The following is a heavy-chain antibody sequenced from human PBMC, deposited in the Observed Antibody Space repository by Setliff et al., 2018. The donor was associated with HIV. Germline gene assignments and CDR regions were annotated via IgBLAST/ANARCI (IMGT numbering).Heavy chain of an antibody. D-gene: IGHD3-22*01. V-gene: IGHV1-18*01. Sequence: ASVKVSCKASGYSFTSHDINWVRQAPGQGLEWMGRISIYNGNVNTAPKFQGRVTMTTDTSTNTAYLELRSLRSDDTAVYYCARDDDVIMVVVGGDYWGQGTLVTVSS. J-gene: IGHJ4*02. CDR3: ARDDDVIMVVVGGDY. CDR1: GYSFTSHD. CDR2: ISIYNGNV.